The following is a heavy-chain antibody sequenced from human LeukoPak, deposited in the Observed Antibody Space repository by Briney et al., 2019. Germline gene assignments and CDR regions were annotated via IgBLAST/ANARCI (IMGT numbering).Heavy chain of an antibody. V-gene: IGHV3-21*01. D-gene: IGHD2-2*02. CDR3: ARAAIAPGWRGYYYYMDV. J-gene: IGHJ6*03. Sequence: TGGSLRLSCAASGFTFSSYSMNWVRQAPGKGLEWVSSISNSSSYIYYADSVKGRFTISRDNAKNSLYLQMYSLRAEDTAVYYCARAAIAPGWRGYYYYMDVWGKGTPVTVYS. CDR1: GFTFSSYS. CDR2: ISNSSSYI.